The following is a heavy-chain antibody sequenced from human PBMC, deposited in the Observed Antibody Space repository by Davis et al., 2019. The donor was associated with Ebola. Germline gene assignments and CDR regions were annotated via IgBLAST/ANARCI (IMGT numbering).Heavy chain of an antibody. CDR3: AYGDYGDVAAARAFDY. Sequence: GESLKISCAASGFTFSNYWMHWVRQAPGKGLVWVSRINRDESGTTYADSVKGRFTISRDNSKNTLYLQMNSLRAEDTAVYYCAYGDYGDVAAARAFDYWGQGTLVTVSS. V-gene: IGHV3-74*01. J-gene: IGHJ4*02. CDR2: INRDESGT. CDR1: GFTFSNYW. D-gene: IGHD4-17*01.